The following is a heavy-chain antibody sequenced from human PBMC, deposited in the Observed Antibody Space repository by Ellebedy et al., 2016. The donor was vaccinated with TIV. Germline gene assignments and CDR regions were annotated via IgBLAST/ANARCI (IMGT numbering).Heavy chain of an antibody. V-gene: IGHV3-23*01. CDR3: AKDSSAHYYDSSGYSN. D-gene: IGHD3-22*01. Sequence: GESLKISCAASGFTFSSYAMAWVRQAPGKGLEWVSGIVGSGGSRYADSVKGRFTISRDNSKSTLDLQMSSLRAEDTAVYYCAKDSSAHYYDSSGYSNWGQGTLVTVSS. J-gene: IGHJ4*02. CDR1: GFTFSSYA. CDR2: IVGSGGSR.